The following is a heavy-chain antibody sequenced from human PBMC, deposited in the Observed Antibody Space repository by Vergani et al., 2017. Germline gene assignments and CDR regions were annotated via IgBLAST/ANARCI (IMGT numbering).Heavy chain of an antibody. CDR1: GGSFSGYY. J-gene: IGHJ6*02. V-gene: IGHV4-34*01. D-gene: IGHD6-13*01. CDR3: ARGTRGIAAAGYYYYYGMDV. Sequence: QVQLQQWGAGLLKPSETLSLPCAVYGGSFSGYYWSWIRQPPGKGLEWIGEINHSGSTNYNPSLKSRVTISVDTSKNQFSLKLSSVTAADTAVYYCARGTRGIAAAGYYYYYGMDVWGQGP. CDR2: INHSGST.